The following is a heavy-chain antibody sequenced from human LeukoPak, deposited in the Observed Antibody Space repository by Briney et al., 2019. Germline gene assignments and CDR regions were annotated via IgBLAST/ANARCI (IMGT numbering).Heavy chain of an antibody. V-gene: IGHV4-61*08. CDR2: IYSSGST. Sequence: PSETLSLTCTVSGGSISSGGYYWSWIRQHPGKGLEWIGNIYSSGSTDYNPSLKSRVTISLDTSKFQFSLRLNSVTAADTAVYYCARADPNASGYFYRFNWFDPWGQGTLVTVSS. J-gene: IGHJ5*02. CDR3: ARADPNASGYFYRFNWFDP. D-gene: IGHD3-10*01. CDR1: GGSISSGGYY.